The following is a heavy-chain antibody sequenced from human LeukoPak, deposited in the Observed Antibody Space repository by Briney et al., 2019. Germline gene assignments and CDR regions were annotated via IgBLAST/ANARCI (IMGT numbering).Heavy chain of an antibody. Sequence: PSETLSLTCTVSGGSISSYYWSWIRQPPGKGLEWIGYIYTSGSTNYNPSLKSRVTISVDTSKNQFSLKLSSVTAADTAVYYCARLCTYSDFWSGYHNYYYYMDVWGKGTTVTVSS. J-gene: IGHJ6*03. V-gene: IGHV4-4*09. D-gene: IGHD3-3*01. CDR2: IYTSGST. CDR1: GGSISSYY. CDR3: ARLCTYSDFWSGYHNYYYYMDV.